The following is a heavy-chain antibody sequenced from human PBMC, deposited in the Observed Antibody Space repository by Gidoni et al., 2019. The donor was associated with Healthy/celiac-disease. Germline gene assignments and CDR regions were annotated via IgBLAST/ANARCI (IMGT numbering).Heavy chain of an antibody. Sequence: EVQLLESGGGLVQPGGSLRLSCAASGSTFSRYAMSWVRRAPGKGLEWVSAIRGSGGSTYYADSVKGRFTISRDNSKHTLYLQMNSLRAEDTAVYYCAKDIRYCSGGSCYLKIVSYYFDYWGQGTLVTVSS. D-gene: IGHD2-15*01. CDR3: AKDIRYCSGGSCYLKIVSYYFDY. CDR2: IRGSGGST. J-gene: IGHJ4*02. V-gene: IGHV3-23*01. CDR1: GSTFSRYA.